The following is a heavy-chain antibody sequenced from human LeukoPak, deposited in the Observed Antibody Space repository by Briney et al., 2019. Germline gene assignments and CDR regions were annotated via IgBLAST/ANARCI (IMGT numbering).Heavy chain of an antibody. CDR3: AMSPGYYDSSGYYGY. D-gene: IGHD3-22*01. CDR2: INSDGSST. V-gene: IGHV3-74*01. CDR1: GFTFSSYW. J-gene: IGHJ4*02. Sequence: GGSLRLSCAASGFTFSSYWMHWVRQAPGKGLVWVSRINSDGSSTSYADSVKGRLTISRDNSKNTLYLQMNSLRAEDTAVYYCAMSPGYYDSSGYYGYWGQGTLVTVSS.